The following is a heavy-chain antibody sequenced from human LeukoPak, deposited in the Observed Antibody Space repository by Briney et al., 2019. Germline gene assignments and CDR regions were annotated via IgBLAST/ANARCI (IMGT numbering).Heavy chain of an antibody. CDR2: MSPNSGDT. CDR1: GYTFTSYD. Sequence: ASVKASCKASGYTFTSYDFNWVRQATGQRPEWMGWMSPNSGDTGYAQKFQDRVTMTRNTSISTAYMELSSLRSDDTAVYYCARGPPNWGYDYWGPGTLVTVSS. D-gene: IGHD7-27*01. V-gene: IGHV1-8*01. J-gene: IGHJ4*02. CDR3: ARGPPNWGYDY.